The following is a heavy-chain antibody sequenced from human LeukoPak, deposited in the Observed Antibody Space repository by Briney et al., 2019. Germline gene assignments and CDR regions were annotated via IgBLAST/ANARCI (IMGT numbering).Heavy chain of an antibody. CDR2: INHSGST. Sequence: SETLSLTCAVYGGSFSGYYWSWIRQPPGKGLEWIGEINHSGSTNYNPSLKSRVTMSVDTSKNQFSLKLSSVTAADTAVYYCASALIAASGTAYGMDVWGQGTTVTVSS. V-gene: IGHV4-34*01. J-gene: IGHJ6*02. CDR3: ASALIAASGTAYGMDV. D-gene: IGHD6-13*01. CDR1: GGSFSGYY.